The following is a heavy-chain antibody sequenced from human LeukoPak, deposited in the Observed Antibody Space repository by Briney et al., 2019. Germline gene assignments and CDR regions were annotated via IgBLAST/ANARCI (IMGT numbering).Heavy chain of an antibody. V-gene: IGHV3-21*01. CDR1: GFTFSSYS. Sequence: PGGSLRLSYAVSGFTFSSYSMNWVRQAPGKGLEWVASISSSSSYIYYADSVKGRFTISRDNAKNSLYLQMNSLRAEDTAVYYCARPPRVLYYYGSGSDYYMDVWGKGTTVTVSS. J-gene: IGHJ6*03. CDR3: ARPPRVLYYYGSGSDYYMDV. D-gene: IGHD3-10*01. CDR2: ISSSSSYI.